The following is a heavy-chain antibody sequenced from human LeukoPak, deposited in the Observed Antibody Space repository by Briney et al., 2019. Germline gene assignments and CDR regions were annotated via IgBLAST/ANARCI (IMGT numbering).Heavy chain of an antibody. V-gene: IGHV4-59*12. Sequence: SETLSLTCTVSGGSISSYYWSWIRQPPGKGLEWIGYIYYSGSTNYNPSLKSRVTISVDRSKNQFSLKLSSVTAADTAVYYCARDGPVAAAGNYWGQGTLVTVSS. CDR2: IYYSGST. J-gene: IGHJ4*02. CDR1: GGSISSYY. D-gene: IGHD6-13*01. CDR3: ARDGPVAAAGNY.